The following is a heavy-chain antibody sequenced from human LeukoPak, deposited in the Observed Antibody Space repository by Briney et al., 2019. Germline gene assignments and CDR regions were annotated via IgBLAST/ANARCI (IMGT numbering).Heavy chain of an antibody. CDR3: ARGVPTGSVYFDD. V-gene: IGHV3-7*03. CDR1: GFTFSSYW. J-gene: IGHJ4*02. D-gene: IGHD1-1*01. Sequence: GESLRLSCTASGFTFSSYWMTWVRQPPGKGLEWVAIIKIDGGEKYYVDSVEGRFTITRDNAKTSLYVQMNSLRAEDAAVYYCARGVPTGSVYFDDWGQGSLVAVSS. CDR2: IKIDGGEK.